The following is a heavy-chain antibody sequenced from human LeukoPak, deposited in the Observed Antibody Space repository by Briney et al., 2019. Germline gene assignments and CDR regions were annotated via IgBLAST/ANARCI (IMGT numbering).Heavy chain of an antibody. V-gene: IGHV1-46*01. CDR1: GYSFSTHW. Sequence: ASVKVSCKASGYSFSTHWMHWVRQAPGQGLEWMGIINPSGGFTSYAQKLQGRVTVTRDMSTSTVYMELSNLRSEDTAVYYCARVGYNSGPFDYWGQGTLVTVSS. D-gene: IGHD1-14*01. CDR3: ARVGYNSGPFDY. J-gene: IGHJ4*02. CDR2: INPSGGFT.